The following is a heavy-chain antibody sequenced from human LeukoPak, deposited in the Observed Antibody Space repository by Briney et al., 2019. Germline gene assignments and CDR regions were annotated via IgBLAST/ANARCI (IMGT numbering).Heavy chain of an antibody. D-gene: IGHD3-22*01. CDR1: GFTFSSYE. CDR2: ISSSSNNI. CDR3: VRDFHRRLYDTNYYFY. J-gene: IGHJ4*02. Sequence: GGSLRLSCAASGFTFSSYEMNWVRQAPGKGLEWVSYISSSSNNIYYADSVEGRFTISRDNAKNSLYLQMNSLRAEDTAVYYCVRDFHRRLYDTNYYFYWGQGTLVTVSS. V-gene: IGHV3-48*03.